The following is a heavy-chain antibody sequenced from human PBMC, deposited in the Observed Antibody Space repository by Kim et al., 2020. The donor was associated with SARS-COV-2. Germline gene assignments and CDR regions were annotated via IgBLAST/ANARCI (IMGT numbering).Heavy chain of an antibody. CDR3: ASGYGGYCSSISCYTAEYNWNYGFDY. CDR1: GGTFSSYA. J-gene: IGHJ4*02. CDR2: IIPIFGTA. D-gene: IGHD2-2*02. V-gene: IGHV1-69*13. Sequence: SVKVSCKASGGTFSSYAISWVRQAPGQGLEWMGGIIPIFGTANYAQKLQGRVTITADESTSTAYMELSSLRSEDTAVYYCASGYGGYCSSISCYTAEYNWNYGFDYWGQGTLVTVSS.